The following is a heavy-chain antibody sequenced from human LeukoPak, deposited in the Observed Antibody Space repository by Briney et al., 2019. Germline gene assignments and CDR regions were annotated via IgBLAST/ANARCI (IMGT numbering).Heavy chain of an antibody. CDR3: ARVDGVCGCSLDY. CDR2: ISSGSTTI. Sequence: PGGSLRLSCVASGLTFNSYAMNWVRQAPGKGLEWVSYISSGSTTIKYADSVKGRFTIPRDNARNSLYLQMNSLRAEDTAVYYCARVDGVCGCSLDYWGQGTLVTVSS. J-gene: IGHJ4*02. D-gene: IGHD2-21*01. CDR1: GLTFNSYA. V-gene: IGHV3-48*01.